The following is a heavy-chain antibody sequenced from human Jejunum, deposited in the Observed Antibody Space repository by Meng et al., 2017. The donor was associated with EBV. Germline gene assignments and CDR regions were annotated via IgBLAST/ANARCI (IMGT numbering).Heavy chain of an antibody. D-gene: IGHD3-16*02. Sequence: QWQQQQWGEGLLKPSETLSLTCAVYRGSFSGYYWSWIRQHPGKGLEWIGEINHSGSTNYNPSLRSRVTISVETSKNQFSLRLNSVTAADTAVYYCARVAFSYTTRSLDSWGQGTLVTVAS. CDR3: ARVAFSYTTRSLDS. V-gene: IGHV4-34*02. J-gene: IGHJ4*02. CDR2: INHSGST. CDR1: RGSFSGYY.